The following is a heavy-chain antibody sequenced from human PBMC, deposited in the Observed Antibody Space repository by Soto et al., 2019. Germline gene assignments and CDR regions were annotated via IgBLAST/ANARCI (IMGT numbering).Heavy chain of an antibody. V-gene: IGHV4-34*01. CDR3: AKESGRGQTNSYDSRGYLIPTPSRYGKAV. CDR2: INHSGST. CDR1: GGSFSGYY. Sequence: SETLSLTCAVYGGSFSGYYWSWIRQPPGKGLEWIGEINHSGSTNYNPSLKSRVTISVDTSKNQFSLKLSSVTAADKAVYYCAKESGRGQTNSYDSRGYLIPTPSRYGKAVWRHLNTVIASS. D-gene: IGHD3-22*01. J-gene: IGHJ6*02.